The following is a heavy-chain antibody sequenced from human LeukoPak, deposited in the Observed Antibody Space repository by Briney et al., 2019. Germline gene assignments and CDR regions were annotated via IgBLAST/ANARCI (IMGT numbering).Heavy chain of an antibody. CDR3: ARDQSLVAYSSTWFDY. Sequence: GASVKVSCKTSGYTFTNYRLSWVRQPPGQGLEWMGWISAYNGNTDYAQNLQGRVTLTTDTSTTTAYMELRSLGSDDTAVYYCARDQSLVAYSSTWFDYWGQGTLVTVSS. J-gene: IGHJ4*02. CDR2: ISAYNGNT. D-gene: IGHD6-13*01. CDR1: GYTFTNYR. V-gene: IGHV1-18*01.